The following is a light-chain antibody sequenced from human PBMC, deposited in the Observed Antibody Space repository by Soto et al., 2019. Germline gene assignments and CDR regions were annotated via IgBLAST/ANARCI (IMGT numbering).Light chain of an antibody. Sequence: QPVLTQSSSASASLGXXXXXTCTLSSGHSSYIIAWHQQQPGKAPRYLMNLEGSGSFNKGSGVPDRFSGSSSGADRYLTISNLQFEDEADYYCETWDINTHVVFGGGTQLTVL. CDR3: ETWDINTHVV. J-gene: IGLJ2*01. CDR2: LEGSGSF. CDR1: SGHSSYI. V-gene: IGLV4-60*02.